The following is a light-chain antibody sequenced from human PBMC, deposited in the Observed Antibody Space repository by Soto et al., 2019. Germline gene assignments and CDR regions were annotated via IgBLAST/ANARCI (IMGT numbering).Light chain of an antibody. CDR2: DVS. J-gene: IGLJ1*01. CDR1: SSDVGGYNH. Sequence: QSVLTQPASVSGSPVQSITISCTGTSSDVGGYNHVSWYQQHPGKAPKLMIYDVSNRPSGVSNRFSGSKSGNTASLTISGLQAEDEADYYCSSYTSSSTPYVFGTGTKVTVL. V-gene: IGLV2-14*01. CDR3: SSYTSSSTPYV.